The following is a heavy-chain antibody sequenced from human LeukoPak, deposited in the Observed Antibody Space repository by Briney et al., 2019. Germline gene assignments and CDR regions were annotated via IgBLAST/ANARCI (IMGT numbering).Heavy chain of an antibody. Sequence: SETLSLTCTVSGGSISSGSYYWSWTRQPAGKGLEWIGRVYTTGSTNYNPSLKSRVTISVDTSKNQFSLKLSSVTAADTAVYYCAIMAGRFDYWGQGTLVTVSS. CDR2: VYTTGST. CDR1: GGSISSGSYY. J-gene: IGHJ4*02. CDR3: AIMAGRFDY. D-gene: IGHD6-19*01. V-gene: IGHV4-61*02.